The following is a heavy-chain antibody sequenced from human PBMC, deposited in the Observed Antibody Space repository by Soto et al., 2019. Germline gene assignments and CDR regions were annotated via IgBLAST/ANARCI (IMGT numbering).Heavy chain of an antibody. D-gene: IGHD1-7*01. Sequence: ASVKVSCKASGYTFTGYYMHWVRQAPGQGLEWMGWINPNSGGTNYAQKFQGRVTMTRDTSISTAYMELSRLRSDDTAVYYCAGTTSITGTTGYYYYGMDVWGQGTTVTVSS. J-gene: IGHJ6*02. V-gene: IGHV1-2*02. CDR1: GYTFTGYY. CDR2: INPNSGGT. CDR3: AGTTSITGTTGYYYYGMDV.